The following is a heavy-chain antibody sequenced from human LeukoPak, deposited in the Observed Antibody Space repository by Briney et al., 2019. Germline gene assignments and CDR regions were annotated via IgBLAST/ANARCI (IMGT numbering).Heavy chain of an antibody. D-gene: IGHD3-9*01. J-gene: IGHJ3*02. CDR2: INPNSGGT. CDR1: GYTFTAYY. Sequence: ASVKVSCKASGYTFTAYYMHWVRQAPGQGLERMAWINPNSGGTNYAQKFQGRVTMTRDTSINTAYMELSRLRSDDTAVYYCARDSNYDILTASGFDIWGQGTMVTVSS. CDR3: ARDSNYDILTASGFDI. V-gene: IGHV1-2*02.